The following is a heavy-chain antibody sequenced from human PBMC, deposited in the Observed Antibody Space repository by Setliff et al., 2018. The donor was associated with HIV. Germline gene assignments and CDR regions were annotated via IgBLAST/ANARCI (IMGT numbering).Heavy chain of an antibody. CDR2: IKQDGSEK. J-gene: IGHJ4*02. CDR1: GFTFSNYW. D-gene: IGHD1-26*01. CDR3: ARELQWSRDSGREEDY. Sequence: LKISCAASGFTFSNYWMSWVRQAPGKGLEWVANIKQDGSEKNYVDSVKGRFTISRDNAKNSLYMQMNSLRAEDTAVYYCARELQWSRDSGREEDYWGQGTLVTVSS. V-gene: IGHV3-7*01.